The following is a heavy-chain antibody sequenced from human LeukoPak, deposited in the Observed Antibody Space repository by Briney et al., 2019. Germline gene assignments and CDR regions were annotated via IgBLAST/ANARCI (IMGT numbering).Heavy chain of an antibody. Sequence: ASVKVSCKVSGYTLTELSMHWVRQAPGQGLEWMGRIIPILGIANYAQKFQGRVTITADKSTSTAYMELSSLRAEDTAVYYCAKPIAVAGTVYDYWGQGTLVTVSS. CDR2: IIPILGIA. J-gene: IGHJ4*02. D-gene: IGHD6-19*01. CDR3: AKPIAVAGTVYDY. CDR1: GYTLTELS. V-gene: IGHV1-69*02.